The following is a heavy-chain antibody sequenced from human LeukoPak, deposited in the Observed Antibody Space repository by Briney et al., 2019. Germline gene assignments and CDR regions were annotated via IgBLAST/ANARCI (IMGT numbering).Heavy chain of an antibody. CDR3: ARDRGDYDSSGYYIDY. D-gene: IGHD3-22*01. Sequence: SQTLSLTCAVSGGSISSGGYSWSWIRQPPGKGLEWIGYIYHSGSTYYNPSLKGRVTISVDRSKNQFSLKLSSVTAADTAVYYCARDRGDYDSSGYYIDYWGQGTLVTVSS. CDR1: GGSISSGGYS. J-gene: IGHJ4*02. V-gene: IGHV4-30-2*01. CDR2: IYHSGST.